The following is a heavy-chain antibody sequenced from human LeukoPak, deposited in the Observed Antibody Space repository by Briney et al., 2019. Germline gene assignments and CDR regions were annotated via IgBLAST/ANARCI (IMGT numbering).Heavy chain of an antibody. Sequence: PGGSLRLSCAASGFAFKDSAMTWVRQAPGKGLEWVSLISASGANTYSTDSVKGRFTLSRDNSENSLYLQMNSLRAEDTAVYYCARYYGSAPNRYYYYYGMDVWGQGTTVTVSS. CDR2: ISASGANT. CDR3: ARYYGSAPNRYYYYYGMDV. CDR1: GFAFKDSA. J-gene: IGHJ6*02. D-gene: IGHD3-10*01. V-gene: IGHV3-23*01.